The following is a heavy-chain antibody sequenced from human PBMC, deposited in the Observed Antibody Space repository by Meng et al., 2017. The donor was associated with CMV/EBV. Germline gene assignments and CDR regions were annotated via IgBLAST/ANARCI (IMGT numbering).Heavy chain of an antibody. CDR2: ISHDVSSK. CDR1: GFIFSSYS. J-gene: IGHJ4*02. CDR3: ARDRLRAAAGPRSGYYFDY. Sequence: GGSLRLSCAASGFIFSSYSMHWVRQAPGKGLEWVAVISHDVSSKYYADSVKGRFTISRGTSKNTLFLQMNSLRAEDTAVYYCARDRLRAAAGPRSGYYFDYWGQGTLVTVSS. D-gene: IGHD6-13*01. V-gene: IGHV3-30-3*01.